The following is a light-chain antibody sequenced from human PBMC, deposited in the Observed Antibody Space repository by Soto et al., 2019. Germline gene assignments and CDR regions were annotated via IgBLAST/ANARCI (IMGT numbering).Light chain of an antibody. CDR3: LQYGSSPLT. CDR1: QSVSSSY. CDR2: GAS. Sequence: EIVLTQSPGTLSLSPGERATLSSRASQSVSSSYLAWYQQKPGQAPRLLIYGASSRATGIRDRFSGSGSGTHFTLTISRLEPEDLAVYYCLQYGSSPLTFGGGTKVEIK. J-gene: IGKJ4*01. V-gene: IGKV3-20*01.